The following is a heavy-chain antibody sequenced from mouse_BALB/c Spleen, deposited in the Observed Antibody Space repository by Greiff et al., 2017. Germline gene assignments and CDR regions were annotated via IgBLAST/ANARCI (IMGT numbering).Heavy chain of an antibody. CDR1: GYTFSSYW. CDR3: ARGANWDY. J-gene: IGHJ2*01. D-gene: IGHD4-1*01. Sequence: QVQLQQSGAELMKPGASVKISCKATGYTFSSYWIEWVKQRPGHGLEWIGEILPGSGSTNYNEKFKGKATFTADTSSNTAYLQLSSLTSEDTAVYYCARGANWDYWGQGTTLTVSS. CDR2: ILPGSGST. V-gene: IGHV1-9*01.